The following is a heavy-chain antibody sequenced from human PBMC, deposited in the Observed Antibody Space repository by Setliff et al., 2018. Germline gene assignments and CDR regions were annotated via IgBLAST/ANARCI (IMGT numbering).Heavy chain of an antibody. D-gene: IGHD2-15*01. CDR2: ISYDGSNK. V-gene: IGHV3-30*07. CDR1: GFTFSSFA. CDR3: ARSCSGGSCIPSDYMAV. J-gene: IGHJ6*03. Sequence: GGSLRLSCTASGFTFSSFAMHWVRQAPGKGLEWVAVISYDGSNKYYADSVKGRSTITRDNSKNTLYLQMNSLRAEDTAVYYCARSCSGGSCIPSDYMAVWGKGTTVTVSS.